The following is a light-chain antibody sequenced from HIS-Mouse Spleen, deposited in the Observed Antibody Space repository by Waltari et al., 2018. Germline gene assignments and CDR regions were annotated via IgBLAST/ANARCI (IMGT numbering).Light chain of an antibody. CDR2: GGS. Sequence: QSALTQPASVSGSPGQSITISCTGTSSDVGSYNLVSWYQQHPGKAPKLMIYGGSKRPSGVSNRFSCSKSGNTASLTISGLQAEDEADYYCCSYAGSSTWVFGGGTKLTVL. CDR3: CSYAGSSTWV. J-gene: IGLJ3*02. V-gene: IGLV2-23*01. CDR1: SSDVGSYNL.